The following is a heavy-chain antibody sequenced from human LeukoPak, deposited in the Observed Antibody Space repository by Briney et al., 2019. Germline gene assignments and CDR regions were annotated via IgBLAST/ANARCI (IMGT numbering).Heavy chain of an antibody. CDR3: ATGQNWFDP. Sequence: VASVKVSCKASGFTFINSAMQWVRQARGQRLEWIGWIVVGTGNTNYAQKFQGRVTITRDMSTSTAYMELSSLRSEDTAVYYCATGQNWFDPWGQGTLVTVSS. J-gene: IGHJ5*02. CDR2: IVVGTGNT. V-gene: IGHV1-58*02. CDR1: GFTFINSA.